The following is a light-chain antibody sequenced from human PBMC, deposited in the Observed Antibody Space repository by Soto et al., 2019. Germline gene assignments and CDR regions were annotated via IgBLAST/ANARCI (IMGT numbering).Light chain of an antibody. V-gene: IGKV3-11*01. CDR2: DAS. J-gene: IGKJ4*01. Sequence: EIVLTQSPAPLSLSPGARATLSCRASPSVDTLLSWDQQKPGQVPRLLIYDASNRATGIPARFSGSGSGTDFTLTISSLEPEDFAVYYCQQRRDWPIAVGGGTKVEIK. CDR3: QQRRDWPIA. CDR1: PSVDTL.